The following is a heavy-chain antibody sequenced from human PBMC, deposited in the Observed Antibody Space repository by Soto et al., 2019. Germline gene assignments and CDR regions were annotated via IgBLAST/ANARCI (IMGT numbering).Heavy chain of an antibody. CDR1: GDSISSSSYH. CDR2: VYYSGST. CDR3: ARGWDCGDDCYYLDY. Sequence: SETLSLTCTVSGDSISSSSYHWGWIRQPPGKGLEWIGSVYYSGSTYYNPSLKSRVTISVDASKNQFSLNLSSVTAADTAVYYCARGWDCGDDCYYLDYWGQGTRVT. V-gene: IGHV4-39*01. J-gene: IGHJ4*02. D-gene: IGHD2-21*02.